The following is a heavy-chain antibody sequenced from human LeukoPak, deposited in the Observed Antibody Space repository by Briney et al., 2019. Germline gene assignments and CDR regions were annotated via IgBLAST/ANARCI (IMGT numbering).Heavy chain of an antibody. Sequence: SGPALVKPTQTLTLTCTFSGFSPRTNGMCVSWIRQPPGKALEWLALIDRDDNRYYGTSVKTRFIISKDTSKNQVVLTMTNMDPADTATYFCARVMRDTSDWYLFDHWGQGTLVTVSS. CDR1: GFSPRTNGMC. D-gene: IGHD6-19*01. V-gene: IGHV2-70*01. J-gene: IGHJ4*02. CDR3: ARVMRDTSDWYLFDH. CDR2: IDRDDNR.